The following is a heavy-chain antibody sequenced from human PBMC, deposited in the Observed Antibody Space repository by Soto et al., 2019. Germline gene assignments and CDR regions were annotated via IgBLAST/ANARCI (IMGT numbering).Heavy chain of an antibody. CDR2: ISYSSNTI. CDR1: GFTFDNYS. Sequence: GGSLRLSCASSGFTFDNYSMNWVRQAPGKGLEWVSYISYSSNTIYYADSVKGRFTISRDNAKNSLYLQMNSLRAEDTAVYYCARDRDFWSGYYGRFDPWGQGTLVTVSS. J-gene: IGHJ5*02. D-gene: IGHD3-3*01. V-gene: IGHV3-48*01. CDR3: ARDRDFWSGYYGRFDP.